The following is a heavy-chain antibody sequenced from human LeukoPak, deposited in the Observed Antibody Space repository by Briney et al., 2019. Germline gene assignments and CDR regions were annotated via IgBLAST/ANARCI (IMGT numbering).Heavy chain of an antibody. V-gene: IGHV3-21*01. CDR1: GFTFSSYS. J-gene: IGHJ4*02. Sequence: PGGSLRLSCAASGFTFSSYSMNWVRQAPGKGLECVSSISSSSSYIYYADPVKGRFTISRDNAKNSPYLQMNSLRAEDTAVYYCARDFGLWSGYYSYWGQGTLVTVSS. CDR2: ISSSSSYI. D-gene: IGHD3-3*01. CDR3: ARDFGLWSGYYSY.